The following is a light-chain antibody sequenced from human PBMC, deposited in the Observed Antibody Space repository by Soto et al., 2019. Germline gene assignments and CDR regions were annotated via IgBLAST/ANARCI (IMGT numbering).Light chain of an antibody. CDR2: QAS. CDR3: QQYNSYSFT. Sequence: DIQMTQSPSTLSASVGDRVTITCRASQSMTSWLAWYQQKPGKAPKLLIYQASSLESGVPSRFSGSGSGTEFTLTISSLQPDDFATYYCQQYNSYSFTFGPGTKVDI. CDR1: QSMTSW. J-gene: IGKJ3*01. V-gene: IGKV1-5*03.